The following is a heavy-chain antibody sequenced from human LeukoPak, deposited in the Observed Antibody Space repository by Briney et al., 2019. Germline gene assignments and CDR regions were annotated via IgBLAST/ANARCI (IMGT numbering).Heavy chain of an antibody. Sequence: SETLSLTCTVSGGSISSYYWSWIRQPPGKGLEWIGYIYYSGSTNYNPSLKSRVTISVDTSKNQFSLKLSSVTAADTAVYYCARLGRYCSSTSCSYKPTVYCYYYYMDVWGKGTTVTVSS. J-gene: IGHJ6*03. CDR3: ARLGRYCSSTSCSYKPTVYCYYYYMDV. CDR2: IYYSGST. V-gene: IGHV4-59*01. D-gene: IGHD2-2*01. CDR1: GGSISSYY.